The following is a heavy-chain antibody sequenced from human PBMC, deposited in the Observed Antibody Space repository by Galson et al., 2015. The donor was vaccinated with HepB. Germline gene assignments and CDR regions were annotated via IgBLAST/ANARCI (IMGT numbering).Heavy chain of an antibody. CDR2: INPSGGST. CDR3: ARELRYFDWLLSDYYGMDV. V-gene: IGHV1-46*03. J-gene: IGHJ6*02. Sequence: SVKVSCKASGYTFTSYYMHWVRQAPGQGLEWMGIINPSGGSTSYAQKFQGRVTMTRDTSTSTVYMELSSLRSEDTAVYYCARELRYFDWLLSDYYGMDVWGQGTTVTVSS. D-gene: IGHD3-9*01. CDR1: GYTFTSYY.